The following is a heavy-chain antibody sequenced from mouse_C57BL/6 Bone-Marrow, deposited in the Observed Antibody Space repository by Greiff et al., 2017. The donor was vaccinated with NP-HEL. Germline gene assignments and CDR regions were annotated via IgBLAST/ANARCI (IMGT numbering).Heavy chain of an antibody. CDR1: DSEVFPIAY. D-gene: IGHD1-1*01. CDR2: ILPSIGRT. CDR3: ARESRRYYYAMDY. Sequence: QVQLKESGSELRSPGSSVKLSCKDFDSEVFPIAYMSWVRQKPGHGFEWIGGILPSIGRTIYGEKFEDKATLDADTLSNTAYLELNSLTSEDSAIYYCARESRRYYYAMDYWGQGTSVTVSS. J-gene: IGHJ4*01. V-gene: IGHV15-2*01.